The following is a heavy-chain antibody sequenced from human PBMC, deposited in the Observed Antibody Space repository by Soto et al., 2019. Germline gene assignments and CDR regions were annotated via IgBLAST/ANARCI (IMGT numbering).Heavy chain of an antibody. V-gene: IGHV4-39*01. CDR2: IYYSGST. CDR3: ARHKRFGGVIVFDY. Sequence: QLQLQESGPGLVKPSETLSLTCTVSGGSISSSSYYWGWIRQPPGQGLEWIGSIYYSGSTYYNPSLKSRVTISVDTSKNQFSLKLSSVTAADTAVYYCARHKRFGGVIVFDYWGQGTLVTVSS. D-gene: IGHD3-16*02. J-gene: IGHJ4*02. CDR1: GGSISSSSYY.